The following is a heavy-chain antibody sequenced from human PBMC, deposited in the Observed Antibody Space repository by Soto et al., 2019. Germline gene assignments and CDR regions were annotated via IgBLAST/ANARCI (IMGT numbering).Heavy chain of an antibody. V-gene: IGHV3-30*18. Sequence: GGSLRLSCAASGFTFSSYGMHWVRQAPGKGLEWVAVISYVGSNKYYADSVKGRFTISRDNSKNTLYLQMNSLRAEDTAVYYCAKVSRGIGVVPAAINWGQGTLVTSPQ. D-gene: IGHD2-2*02. CDR1: GFTFSSYG. CDR2: ISYVGSNK. J-gene: IGHJ4*02. CDR3: AKVSRGIGVVPAAIN.